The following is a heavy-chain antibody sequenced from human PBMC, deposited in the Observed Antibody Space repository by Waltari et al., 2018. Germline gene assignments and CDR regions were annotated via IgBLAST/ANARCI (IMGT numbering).Heavy chain of an antibody. Sequence: EVQLIQSGAEVKKPGATVKISCKASAHTFTDYYIHWVQQAPGKGLVWMGLIDPEDGETVYAEKFQGRVTITADRFTDTGYMELSSVRSEETAVYYCSTRSFGVVNAFDIWGQGTMVIVSS. CDR3: STRSFGVVNAFDI. CDR2: IDPEDGET. CDR1: AHTFTDYY. J-gene: IGHJ3*02. D-gene: IGHD3-3*01. V-gene: IGHV1-69-2*01.